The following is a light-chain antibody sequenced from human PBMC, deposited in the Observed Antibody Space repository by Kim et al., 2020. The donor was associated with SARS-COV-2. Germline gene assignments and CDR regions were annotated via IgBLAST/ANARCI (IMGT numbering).Light chain of an antibody. Sequence: DIQMTQSPSTLSASVGDRVTITCRASQSISSRLAWYQQKPGKAPRLLIYYASNLESGVPSRFRGSASGTEFTLTISSLQPDDFATYFCQQCYVYPITFGQGTRLEIK. J-gene: IGKJ5*01. CDR2: YAS. V-gene: IGKV1-5*03. CDR3: QQCYVYPIT. CDR1: QSISSR.